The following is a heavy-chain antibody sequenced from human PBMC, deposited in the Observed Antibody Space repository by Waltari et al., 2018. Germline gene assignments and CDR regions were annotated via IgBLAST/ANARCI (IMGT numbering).Heavy chain of an antibody. CDR1: GPTVSNNY. V-gene: IGHV3-53*02. CDR3: ATSPSRSF. Sequence: EVQLVETGGGSIQPGGSLRLSVAASGPTVSNNYMSWVRQAPGKGLEGVSVIYSGGTTHYADSVKGRFTISRDNSKNTLYLQMNSLRAEDTAVYYCATSPSRSFWGQGTLVTVSS. J-gene: IGHJ4*02. CDR2: IYSGGTT.